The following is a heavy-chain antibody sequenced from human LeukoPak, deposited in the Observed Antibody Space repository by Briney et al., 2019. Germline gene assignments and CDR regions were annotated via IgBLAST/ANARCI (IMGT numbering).Heavy chain of an antibody. Sequence: SETLSLTCTVSGGSISSYYWSWIRQPPGKGLEWIGYIYTTGSTIYNPSLKSRVTISVDTSKNQFSLKLSSVTAADTAVYYCAGLGLESGDWFDPWGQGTLVTVSS. D-gene: IGHD3-3*01. CDR2: IYTTGST. CDR1: GGSISSYY. J-gene: IGHJ5*02. V-gene: IGHV4-4*09. CDR3: AGLGLESGDWFDP.